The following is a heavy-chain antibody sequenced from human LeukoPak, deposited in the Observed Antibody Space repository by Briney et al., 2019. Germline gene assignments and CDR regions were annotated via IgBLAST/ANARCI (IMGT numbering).Heavy chain of an antibody. V-gene: IGHV3-30-3*01. CDR1: GFTFSSYA. D-gene: IGHD3-22*01. CDR2: ISYDGSKK. Sequence: GGSLRLSCAASGFTFSSYAMHWVRQAPGKGLGWVAVISYDGSKKYYADSVKGRFTISRDNSKNTLYLQMNSLRAEDTAVYYCARVGDYYDSSGYYKNWGQGTLVTVSS. CDR3: ARVGDYYDSSGYYKN. J-gene: IGHJ4*02.